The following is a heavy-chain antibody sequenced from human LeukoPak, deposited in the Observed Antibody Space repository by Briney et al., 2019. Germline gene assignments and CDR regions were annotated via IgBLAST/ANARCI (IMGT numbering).Heavy chain of an antibody. CDR1: GYTFTSYG. V-gene: IGHV1-18*01. CDR3: ARDSHAVTIFGVVTLGPFDY. Sequence: ASVKVSCKASGYTFTSYGISWVRQAPGQGLEWMGWISGYNGNTNYAQKLQGRVTMTTDTSTSTAYMELRSLRSDDTAVYYCARDSHAVTIFGVVTLGPFDYWGQGALVTVSS. J-gene: IGHJ4*02. CDR2: ISGYNGNT. D-gene: IGHD3-3*01.